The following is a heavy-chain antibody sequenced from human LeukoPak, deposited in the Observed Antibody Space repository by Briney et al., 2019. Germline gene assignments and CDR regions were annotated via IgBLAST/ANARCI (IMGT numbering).Heavy chain of an antibody. CDR1: GYTFTVYY. CDR3: AREESGGYFDY. Sequence: ASMKVSSKASGYTFTVYYIHWLRQAPGQGLEWIGFINPNSGGTNYAQKFQGRVTMTRDTSISTAYMELRSLTSEDTAMYFCAREESGGYFDYWGQGTLVTVSS. CDR2: INPNSGGT. D-gene: IGHD2-8*02. V-gene: IGHV1-2*02. J-gene: IGHJ4*02.